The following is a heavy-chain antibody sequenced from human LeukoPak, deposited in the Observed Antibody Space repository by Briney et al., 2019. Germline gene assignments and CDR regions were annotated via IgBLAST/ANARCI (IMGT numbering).Heavy chain of an antibody. V-gene: IGHV1-2*02. J-gene: IGHJ3*02. D-gene: IGHD6-13*01. CDR3: ARRSIAAAGAFDI. CDR1: GYTFTGYY. CDR2: INPNSGGT. Sequence: ASVKVSCKASGYTFTGYYMHWVRQAPGQGLEWMGWINPNSGGTNYAQKFQGRVTVTRDTSISTAYMELSRLRSDDTAVYYCARRSIAAAGAFDIWGQGTMVTVSS.